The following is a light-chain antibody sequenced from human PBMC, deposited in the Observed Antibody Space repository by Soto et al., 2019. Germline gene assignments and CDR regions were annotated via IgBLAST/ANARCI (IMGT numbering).Light chain of an antibody. CDR1: QSVSTN. CDR3: QQYGTSPLT. J-gene: IGKJ4*01. CDR2: GAS. V-gene: IGKV3-15*01. Sequence: EIVMTQSPATLSVSPGERATLSCRASQSVSTNLAWYQQTPGQAPRLLIYGASTRATGIPDRFSGSGSGTELSLTINSLQSEDFALYYCQQYGTSPLTFGGGTKADI.